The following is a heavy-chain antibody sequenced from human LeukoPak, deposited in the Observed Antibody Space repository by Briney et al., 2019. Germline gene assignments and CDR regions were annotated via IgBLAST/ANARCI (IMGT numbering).Heavy chain of an antibody. V-gene: IGHV4-39*07. D-gene: IGHD2-8*01. CDR3: ARDSDGLDY. CDR1: GGSISSSSYY. Sequence: PSETLSLTCTVSGGSISSSSYYWGWIRQPPGKGLEWIGSIYYSGSTYYNPSLKSRVTISVDTSKNQFSLKLSSVTAADTAVYYCARDSDGLDYWGQGTLVTVSS. J-gene: IGHJ4*02. CDR2: IYYSGST.